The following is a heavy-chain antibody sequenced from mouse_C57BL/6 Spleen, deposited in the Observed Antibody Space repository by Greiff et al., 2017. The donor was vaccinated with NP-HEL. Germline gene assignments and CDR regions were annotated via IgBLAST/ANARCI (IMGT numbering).Heavy chain of an antibody. CDR2: IDPSDSYT. V-gene: IGHV1-69*01. CDR1: GYTFTSYW. CDR3: AVNWDGY. D-gene: IGHD4-1*01. J-gene: IGHJ2*01. Sequence: QVQLQQPGAELVMPGASVKLSCKASGYTFTSYWMHWVKQRPGQGLEWIGEIDPSDSYTNYNEKFKSKATLTVDKSSSTAYMQLSSLTSEDSAVYYCAVNWDGYWGQGTTLTVSS.